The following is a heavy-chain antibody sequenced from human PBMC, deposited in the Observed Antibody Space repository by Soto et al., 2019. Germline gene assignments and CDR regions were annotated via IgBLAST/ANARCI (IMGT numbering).Heavy chain of an antibody. CDR3: ARCHLYCSSTSCYYYYYYYMDV. CDR1: GVPFSSYS. Sequence: PGGSLRLACAASGVPFSSYSMNWVRQAPGKGLEWVSSISSSSSYIYYADSVKGRFTISRDNAKNSLYLQMNSLRAEDTAVYYCARCHLYCSSTSCYYYYYYYMDVWGKGTTVTVSS. CDR2: ISSSSSYI. D-gene: IGHD2-2*01. J-gene: IGHJ6*03. V-gene: IGHV3-21*01.